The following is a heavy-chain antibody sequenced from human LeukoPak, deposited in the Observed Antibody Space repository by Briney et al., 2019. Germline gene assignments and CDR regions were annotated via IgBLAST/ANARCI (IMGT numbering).Heavy chain of an antibody. CDR3: ARVERLQWYHFDY. V-gene: IGHV4-59*08. D-gene: IGHD4-23*01. Sequence: PSETLSLTCTVSGGSITTYYWSWIRQPPGKGLEYIGYIYYSGNTSYNPSLGSRVTISVDSSKNQISLKVSSVTAADTAVYYCARVERLQWYHFDYWGQGTLVTVSS. CDR1: GGSITTYY. CDR2: IYYSGNT. J-gene: IGHJ4*02.